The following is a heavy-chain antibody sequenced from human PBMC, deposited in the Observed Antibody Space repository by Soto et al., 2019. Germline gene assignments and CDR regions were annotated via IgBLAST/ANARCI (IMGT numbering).Heavy chain of an antibody. CDR3: VKDIHEQWLVSHFEY. CDR1: GFTFDSYA. V-gene: IGHV3-9*01. CDR2: ISWNSGSI. Sequence: DVQLVESGGGLVQPGRSLRLSCVASGFTFDSYAMHWVRQAPGKGLEWVSGISWNSGSIGYEDSVKGRFTISRDNAQNSIYLEMNRLRVEDTAFYYCVKDIHEQWLVSHFEYWGQGALVTVSS. D-gene: IGHD6-19*01. J-gene: IGHJ4*02.